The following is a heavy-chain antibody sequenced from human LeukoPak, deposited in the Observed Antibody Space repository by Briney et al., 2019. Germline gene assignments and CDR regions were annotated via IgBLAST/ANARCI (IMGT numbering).Heavy chain of an antibody. J-gene: IGHJ4*02. D-gene: IGHD2-15*01. Sequence: GGSLRLSCAASEITFSSSWMTGGPQAPGKGLEWVANIKQDGSEKYYVDSVKGRFTISRDNAKNSLYLQMNSQSAEDTAVYYCARELVVAATRENWGQGTLVTVSS. CDR2: IKQDGSEK. CDR3: ARELVVAATREN. CDR1: EITFSSSW. V-gene: IGHV3-7*01.